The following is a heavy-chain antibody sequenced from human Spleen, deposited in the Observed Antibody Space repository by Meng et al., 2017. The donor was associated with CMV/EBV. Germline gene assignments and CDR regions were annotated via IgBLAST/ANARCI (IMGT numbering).Heavy chain of an antibody. CDR2: VNPRGGDT. V-gene: IGHV1-46*02. CDR1: GYTFNKYY. Sequence: ASVKVSCKASGYTFNKYYMNWVRQAPGQGLEWVGTVNPRGGDTSNAQKFHGRVTMTRDTSTSTVYMELGSLRSEDTALYYCARQDQLLFGGAFDVWGQGTMVTVSS. CDR3: ARQDQLLFGGAFDV. D-gene: IGHD2-21*02. J-gene: IGHJ3*01.